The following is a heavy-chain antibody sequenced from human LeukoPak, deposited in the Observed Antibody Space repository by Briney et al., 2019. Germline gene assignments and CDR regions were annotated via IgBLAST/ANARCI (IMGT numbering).Heavy chain of an antibody. V-gene: IGHV3-7*05. CDR3: ARDVEGGTFDI. J-gene: IGHJ3*02. CDR2: IDQSGGRN. Sequence: GGSLRLSCAASGFTVSYNYMSWVRQAPGRGLEWVANIDQSGGRNNYVDSVKGRFTISRDNAKSSLFLEMSSLRADDTAVYFCARDVEGGTFDIWGQGTTVTVSS. CDR1: GFTVSYNY. D-gene: IGHD3-16*01.